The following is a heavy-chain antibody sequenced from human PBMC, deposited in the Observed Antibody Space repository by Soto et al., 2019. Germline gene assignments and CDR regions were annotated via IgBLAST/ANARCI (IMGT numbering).Heavy chain of an antibody. CDR1: GGSISSGDYY. CDR2: IHYGGST. J-gene: IGHJ4*02. Sequence: SETLSLTCTVSGGSISSGDYYWSWIRQPPGKGLEWLGYIHYGGSTYHNPSLKSRVTISVDTSKNQFSLKLSSVTAADTAVYYCARRGGGVPELYFDYWGQGTLVTVSS. CDR3: ARRGGGVPELYFDY. D-gene: IGHD2-15*01. V-gene: IGHV4-30-4*01.